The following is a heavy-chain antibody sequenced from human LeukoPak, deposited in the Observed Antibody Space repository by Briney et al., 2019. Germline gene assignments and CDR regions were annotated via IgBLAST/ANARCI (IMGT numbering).Heavy chain of an antibody. CDR1: GFTFSDYY. CDR2: ISSSGSTI. CDR3: ARDGMVTYYDFWSGPDY. V-gene: IGHV3-11*04. J-gene: IGHJ4*02. D-gene: IGHD3-3*01. Sequence: GGSLRLSCAASGFTFSDYYMSWIRQAPGKGLEWVSYISSSGSTIYYADSVKGRFTISRDNAKNSLYLQMNSLRAEDTAVYHCARDGMVTYYDFWSGPDYWGQGTLVTVSS.